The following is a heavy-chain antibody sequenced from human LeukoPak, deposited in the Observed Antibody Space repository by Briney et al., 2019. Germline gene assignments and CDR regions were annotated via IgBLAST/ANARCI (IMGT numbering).Heavy chain of an antibody. CDR3: AKVLYSGYDSYYYGMDV. J-gene: IGHJ6*02. V-gene: IGHV3-30*18. CDR1: GFIFSSYG. Sequence: PGGSLRLSCAASGFIFSSYGMHWVRQAPGKGLEWVAVISYDGSNKYYADSVKGRFTISRDNSKNTLYLQMNSLRAEDTAVYYCAKVLYSGYDSYYYGMDVWGQGTTVTVSS. CDR2: ISYDGSNK. D-gene: IGHD5-12*01.